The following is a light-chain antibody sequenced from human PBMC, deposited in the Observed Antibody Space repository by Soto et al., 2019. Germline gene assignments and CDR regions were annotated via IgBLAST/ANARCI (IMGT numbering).Light chain of an antibody. Sequence: EIVLTQSPGNLSLSPGERATLSCRASQSVSSKYLVWYQQKPGQAPRLLMYGASSRATGIPDRFSGSVSGTDCTITISRLEKEDGSVYYCQQYGSSTITFGQGTRLEIK. J-gene: IGKJ5*01. CDR2: GAS. CDR3: QQYGSSTIT. CDR1: QSVSSKY. V-gene: IGKV3-20*01.